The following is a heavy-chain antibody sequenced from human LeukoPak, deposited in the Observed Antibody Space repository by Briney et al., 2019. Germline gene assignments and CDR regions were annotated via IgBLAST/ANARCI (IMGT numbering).Heavy chain of an antibody. Sequence: PGGSLGLSCAASGFTFSDYYMSWIRQAPGKGLEWVSYISSSGSTIYYADSVKGRFTISRDNAKNSLYLQMNSLRAEDTAVYYCARGVECSSTSCYFSYYYYMDVWGKGTTVTISS. V-gene: IGHV3-11*01. J-gene: IGHJ6*03. CDR3: ARGVECSSTSCYFSYYYYMDV. CDR2: ISSSGSTI. CDR1: GFTFSDYY. D-gene: IGHD2-2*01.